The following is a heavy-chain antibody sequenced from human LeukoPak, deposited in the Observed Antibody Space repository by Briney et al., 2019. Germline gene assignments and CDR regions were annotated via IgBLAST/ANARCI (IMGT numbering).Heavy chain of an antibody. V-gene: IGHV3-7*03. CDR1: GFTFSSYW. Sequence: GGSLRLSCAASGFTFSSYWMSWVRQAPGKGLEWLANIKQDGSEKYYVDSVKGRFTISRANAKNSLYLQMNSLRAEDTAVYYCATYPTPPCGGDCYKPGFDYWGQGTLVTVSS. CDR2: IKQDGSEK. CDR3: ATYPTPPCGGDCYKPGFDY. D-gene: IGHD2-21*02. J-gene: IGHJ4*02.